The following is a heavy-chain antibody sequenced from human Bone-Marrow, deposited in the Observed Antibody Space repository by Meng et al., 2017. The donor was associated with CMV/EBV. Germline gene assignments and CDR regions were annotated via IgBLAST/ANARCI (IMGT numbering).Heavy chain of an antibody. V-gene: IGHV3-11*01. D-gene: IGHD6-6*01. J-gene: IGHJ4*02. CDR3: AGGTSSGDYFDY. CDR1: GLTFSDNF. Sequence: GESLKISCAASGLTFSDNFITWIRQAPGKGLEWVSYISSTGGTIYYADSVKGRFTVPRDNARNSLYLQMNSLRVEDTAVYYCAGGTSSGDYFDYWGQGTLVTVSS. CDR2: ISSTGGTI.